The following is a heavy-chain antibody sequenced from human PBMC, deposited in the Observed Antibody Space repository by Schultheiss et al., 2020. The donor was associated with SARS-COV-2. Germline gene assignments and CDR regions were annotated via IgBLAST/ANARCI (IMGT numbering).Heavy chain of an antibody. CDR1: GFTFSSYS. Sequence: GGSLRLSCAASGFTFSSYSMRWVRQAPGKGLEWVSSIESSGTYIYYADSVKGRFTISRDNAKNSLYLQMNSLRAEDTAVYYCTRGAPMVTREFDPWGQGTLVTVSS. CDR2: IESSGTYI. V-gene: IGHV3-21*01. CDR3: TRGAPMVTREFDP. J-gene: IGHJ5*02. D-gene: IGHD4-17*01.